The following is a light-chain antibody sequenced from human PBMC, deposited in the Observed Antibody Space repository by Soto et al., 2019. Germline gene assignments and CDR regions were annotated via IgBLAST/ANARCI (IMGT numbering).Light chain of an antibody. CDR1: QSVSSSY. J-gene: IGKJ1*01. Sequence: EIVFTQSPGTLSLSPGERATLSCRASQSVSSSYLAWYQQKPGQAPRLLIYGASSRASGIPDRFSGSGSGTDFTLTISGXEPEDFAVYYCQQYGSSLQRFGQGTKVDIK. CDR2: GAS. CDR3: QQYGSSLQR. V-gene: IGKV3-20*01.